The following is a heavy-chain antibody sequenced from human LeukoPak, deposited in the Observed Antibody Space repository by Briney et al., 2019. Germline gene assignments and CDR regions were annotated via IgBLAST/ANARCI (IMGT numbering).Heavy chain of an antibody. CDR2: IYYSGGT. D-gene: IGHD2-2*01. Sequence: SETLSLTCTVSGGSINSYYWSWIRQPPGKGLEWIGYIYYSGGTNYNPSLKSRVTISVDTSKNQFSLKLSSVTAADTAVYYCARGRWAMYYFDYWGQGTLVTVSS. CDR1: GGSINSYY. CDR3: ARGRWAMYYFDY. V-gene: IGHV4-59*01. J-gene: IGHJ4*02.